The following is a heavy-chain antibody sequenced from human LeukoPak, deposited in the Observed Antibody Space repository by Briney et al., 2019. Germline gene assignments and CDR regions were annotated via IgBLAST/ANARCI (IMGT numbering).Heavy chain of an antibody. CDR3: ARVGYCSGGSCYSEN. CDR2: IIPIFGTA. J-gene: IGHJ4*02. D-gene: IGHD2-15*01. CDR1: GGTFSSYA. V-gene: IGHV1-69*01. Sequence: SVKVSCTASGGTFSSYAISWVRQAPGQGLEWMGGIIPIFGTANYAQKFQGRVTITADESTSTAYMELSSLRSEDTAVYYCARVGYCSGGSCYSENWGQGTLVTVSS.